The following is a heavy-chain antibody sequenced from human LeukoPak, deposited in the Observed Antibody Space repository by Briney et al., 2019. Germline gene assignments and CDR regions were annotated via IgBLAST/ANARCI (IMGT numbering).Heavy chain of an antibody. CDR2: ISYDGSNK. CDR3: ARGNDPILLYGMDV. D-gene: IGHD1-26*01. J-gene: IGHJ6*02. V-gene: IGHV3-30*04. Sequence: GGSLRLSCAASGFTFSSYAMHWVRQAPGKGLEWVAVISYDGSNKYYADSVKGRFTISRDNSKNTLYLQMNSLRAEDTAVYHCARGNDPILLYGMDVWGQGTTVTVSS. CDR1: GFTFSSYA.